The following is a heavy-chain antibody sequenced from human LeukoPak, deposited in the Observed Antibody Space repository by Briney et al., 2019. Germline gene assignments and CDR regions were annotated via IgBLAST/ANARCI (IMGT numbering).Heavy chain of an antibody. V-gene: IGHV3-48*03. CDR1: RFTFSSYE. J-gene: IGHJ4*02. CDR2: ISSSGSTI. D-gene: IGHD5-24*01. Sequence: PGGSLRLSCAASRFTFSSYEMNWVRQAPGKGLEWVSYISSSGSTIYYANSVKGRFTISRDNAKNSLYLQMNSLRAEDTAVYYCARAMRWLSGYWGQGALVTVSS. CDR3: ARAMRWLSGY.